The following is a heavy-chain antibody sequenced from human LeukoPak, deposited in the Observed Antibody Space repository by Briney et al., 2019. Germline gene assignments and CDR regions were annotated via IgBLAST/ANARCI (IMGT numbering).Heavy chain of an antibody. V-gene: IGHV3-30*18. D-gene: IGHD1-1*01. Sequence: GGSLRLSCAASGFTFSSYGMHWVRQAPGKGLEWVAVISYDGSDKYYADSVKGRFTISRDNSKNTLYLQMNSLRAEDTAVYYCAKDGYLGSGQLDLDYWGQGTLVTVSS. CDR3: AKDGYLGSGQLDLDY. J-gene: IGHJ4*02. CDR2: ISYDGSDK. CDR1: GFTFSSYG.